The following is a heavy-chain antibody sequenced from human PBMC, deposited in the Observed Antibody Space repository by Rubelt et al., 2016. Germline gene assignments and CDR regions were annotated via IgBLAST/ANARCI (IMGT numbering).Heavy chain of an antibody. D-gene: IGHD6-19*01. J-gene: IGHJ4*02. CDR1: GYSISSGYY. V-gene: IGHV4-38-2*02. CDR3: VRDHSSGWYLEGFFDY. CDR2: IYHSGST. Sequence: QVQLQESGPGLVMPSETLSLTCTVSGYSISSGYYWGWIRQPPGKGLEWIGSIYHSGSTYYNPSIKSRVTISVDTVKNQFSLKLSAVTAADTAVYYCVRDHSSGWYLEGFFDYWGQGTLVTVSS.